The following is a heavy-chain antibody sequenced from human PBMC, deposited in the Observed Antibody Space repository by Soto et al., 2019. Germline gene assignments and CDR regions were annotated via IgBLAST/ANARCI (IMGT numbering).Heavy chain of an antibody. CDR2: ISGSGGST. Sequence: GGSLRLSCAASGFTFSSYAMSWVRQAPGKGLEWVSAISGSGGSTYYADSVKGRFAISRDNSKNTLYLQMNSLRAEDTAVYYCAKGGYCSSTSCSHYYYYYGMDVCGQGTTVTVSS. J-gene: IGHJ6*02. D-gene: IGHD2-2*03. CDR3: AKGGYCSSTSCSHYYYYYGMDV. CDR1: GFTFSSYA. V-gene: IGHV3-23*01.